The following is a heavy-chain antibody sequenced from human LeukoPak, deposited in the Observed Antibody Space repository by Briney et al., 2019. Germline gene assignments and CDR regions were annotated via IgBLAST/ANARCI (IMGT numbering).Heavy chain of an antibody. CDR1: GYSISSDYY. CDR2: IYHSGST. V-gene: IGHV4-38-2*02. CDR3: ARDARVQKWFGELLKTTTYYFDY. J-gene: IGHJ4*02. Sequence: SETLSLTCTVSGYSISSDYYWGWIRQPPGKGLEWIGSIYHSGSTYYNPSLKSRVTISVDTSKNQFSLKLSSVTAADTAVYYCARDARVQKWFGELLKTTTYYFDYWGQGTLVTVSS. D-gene: IGHD3-10*01.